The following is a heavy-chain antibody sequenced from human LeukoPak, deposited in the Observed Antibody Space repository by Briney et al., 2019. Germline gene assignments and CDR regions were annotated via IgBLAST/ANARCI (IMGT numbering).Heavy chain of an antibody. D-gene: IGHD6-13*01. V-gene: IGHV3-30*03. Sequence: PGGSLRLSCAASGFTFSSYGMHWVRQAPGKGLEWVAVISYDGSNKYYADSVKGRFTISRDNAKNSLYLQMNSPRAEDTAVYYCARDSSLYSSSWANFDYWGQGTLVTVSS. CDR3: ARDSSLYSSSWANFDY. J-gene: IGHJ4*02. CDR2: ISYDGSNK. CDR1: GFTFSSYG.